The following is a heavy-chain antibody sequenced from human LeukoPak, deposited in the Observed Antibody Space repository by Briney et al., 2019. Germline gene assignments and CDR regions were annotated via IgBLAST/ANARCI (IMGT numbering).Heavy chain of an antibody. Sequence: GESLKISCKGSGYSFTSYWIGWVRQMPGKGLEWMGIIYPGDSDTRYSPSFQGQVTISADKSISTAYLQWSSLKASDTAMYYCARRTNTDNYDSSGYYYGTYYFDYWGQGTLVTVSS. J-gene: IGHJ4*02. V-gene: IGHV5-51*01. CDR3: ARRTNTDNYDSSGYYYGTYYFDY. CDR1: GYSFTSYW. D-gene: IGHD3-22*01. CDR2: IYPGDSDT.